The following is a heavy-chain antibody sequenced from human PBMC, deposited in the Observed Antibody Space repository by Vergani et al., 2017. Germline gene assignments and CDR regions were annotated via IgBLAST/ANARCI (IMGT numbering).Heavy chain of an antibody. V-gene: IGHV3-9*01. CDR2: ISWNSGSI. CDR3: AKDHYDFWSGYPNLSPFDL. Sequence: EVQLVESGGGLVQPGRSLRLFCAASGFTLDDYALHWVRQAPGKGLEWVSGISWNSGSIGYADSVKGRFTISRDNAKNSLYLQMNSLRAEDTALYYCAKDHYDFWSGYPNLSPFDLWGRGTLVTVSS. D-gene: IGHD3-3*01. J-gene: IGHJ2*01. CDR1: GFTLDDYA.